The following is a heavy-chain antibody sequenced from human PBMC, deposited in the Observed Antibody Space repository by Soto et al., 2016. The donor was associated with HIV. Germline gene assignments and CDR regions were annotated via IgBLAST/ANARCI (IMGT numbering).Heavy chain of an antibody. J-gene: IGHJ4*02. CDR2: IKSKADGGTA. CDR1: GFTFSNAW. V-gene: IGHV3-15*01. CDR3: ATFRSPAGY. Sequence: EVQLVESGGGLVKPGGSLRLSCVASGFTFSNAWMAWVRQAPGKGLEWAGHIKSKADGGTADYAAPVKGRFTISRDDSKNTVYLQMNDLNTEDTAVYYCATFRSPAGYWGQGTLVTAS.